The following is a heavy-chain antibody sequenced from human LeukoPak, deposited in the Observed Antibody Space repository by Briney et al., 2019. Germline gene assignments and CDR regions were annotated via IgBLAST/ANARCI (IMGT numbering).Heavy chain of an antibody. D-gene: IGHD2-15*01. CDR1: GHTFTSYG. CDR3: ARERSAAYYYYYMDV. V-gene: IGHV1-18*01. CDR2: ISAYNGNR. Sequence: ASVKVSCKASGHTFTSYGISWVRQAPGQGLEWMGWISAYNGNRNYAQKLQGRVTITTDTSTSTAYMELRSLRSDDTAVYYCARERSAAYYYYYMDVWGKGTTVTVSS. J-gene: IGHJ6*03.